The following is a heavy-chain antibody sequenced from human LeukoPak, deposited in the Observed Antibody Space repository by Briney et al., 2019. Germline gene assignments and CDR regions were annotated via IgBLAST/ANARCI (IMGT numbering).Heavy chain of an antibody. D-gene: IGHD3-3*01. V-gene: IGHV3-15*01. CDR1: GFTFSNAW. J-gene: IGHJ4*02. CDR2: IKSKTDGGTT. Sequence: AGGSLRLSCAASGFTFSNAWMSWVRQAPGKGLEWVGRIKSKTDGGTTDYAAPVKGRFTISRDDSKNTLYLQMNSLKTEDTAVYYCTTVCEYYDFWSGEDYWGQGTLVTVSS. CDR3: TTVCEYYDFWSGEDY.